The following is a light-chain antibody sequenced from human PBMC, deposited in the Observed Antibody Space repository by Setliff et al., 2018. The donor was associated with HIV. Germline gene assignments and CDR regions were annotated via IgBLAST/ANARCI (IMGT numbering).Light chain of an antibody. CDR1: SSDVGGYSF. Sequence: LTQPASVSGSPGQSITISCTGTSSDVGGYSFVSWYQQHPGKAPKLMIYDVSKRPSGISNRFSGSKSGNTASLTISGLQAEDEADYYCSSYTSSSVVVFGGGTKATVL. V-gene: IGLV2-14*01. J-gene: IGLJ2*01. CDR3: SSYTSSSVVV. CDR2: DVS.